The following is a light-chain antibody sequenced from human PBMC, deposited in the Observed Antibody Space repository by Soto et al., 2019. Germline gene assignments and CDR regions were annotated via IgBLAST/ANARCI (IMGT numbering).Light chain of an antibody. CDR1: SSNIGSNT. CDR3: SSYTRSSTLVV. V-gene: IGLV1-44*01. J-gene: IGLJ3*02. CDR2: SNN. Sequence: QSVLTQPPSASGTPGQRVTISCSGSSSNIGSNTVNWYQQLPGTAPKLLIYSNNQRPSGVPDRFSGSKSGTSASLAISGLQSEDEADYYCSSYTRSSTLVVFGGGTKLTVL.